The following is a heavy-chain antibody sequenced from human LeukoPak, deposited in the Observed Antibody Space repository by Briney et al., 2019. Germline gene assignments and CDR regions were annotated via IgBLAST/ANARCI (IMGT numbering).Heavy chain of an antibody. Sequence: GASLRLSCAASGFTFSNFAMSWVRQAPGKGLEWVSAISGSGFSTYYADSVKGRFTISRDNFKNTLYLQMNSLRGEDTAVYYCAKGPFLEWPNYYYYGMDVWGQGTTVTVSS. J-gene: IGHJ6*02. CDR1: GFTFSNFA. V-gene: IGHV3-23*01. CDR2: ISGSGFST. CDR3: AKGPFLEWPNYYYYGMDV. D-gene: IGHD3-3*01.